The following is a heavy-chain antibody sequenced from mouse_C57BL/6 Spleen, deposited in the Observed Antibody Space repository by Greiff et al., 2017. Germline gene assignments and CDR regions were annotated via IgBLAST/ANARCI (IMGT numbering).Heavy chain of an antibody. Sequence: EVKLMESGGGLVKPGGSLKLSCAASGFTFSSYAMSWVRQTPEKRLEWVATISDGGSYTYYPDNVKGRFTISRDNAKNNLYLQMSHLKSEDTAMYYCARDNDDGGFAYWGQGTLVTVSA. V-gene: IGHV5-4*01. CDR3: ARDNDDGGFAY. CDR2: ISDGGSYT. D-gene: IGHD2-12*01. CDR1: GFTFSSYA. J-gene: IGHJ3*01.